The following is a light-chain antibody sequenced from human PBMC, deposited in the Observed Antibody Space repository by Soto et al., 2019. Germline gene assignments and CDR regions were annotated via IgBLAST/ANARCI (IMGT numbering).Light chain of an antibody. CDR2: CNS. J-gene: IGLJ2*01. V-gene: IGLV1-40*01. Sequence: QSVLTQPPSVSGAPGQRVTISCTGSSSNIGAGYDVHWYQQLPGTAPKLLIYCNSNRPSGVPDRFSGSKSGTSASLAITGLQAEDEADYHRQSYDRSLSVVFGGGTKLTVL. CDR3: QSYDRSLSVV. CDR1: SSNIGAGYD.